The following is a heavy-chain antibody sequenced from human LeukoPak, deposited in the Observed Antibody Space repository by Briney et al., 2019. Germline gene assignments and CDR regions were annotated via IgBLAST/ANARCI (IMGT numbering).Heavy chain of an antibody. Sequence: GGSLRLSCAASGFTFRSHGIHWARQAPGKGLEWVAVISNDGINKHYADSVKGRFTMSRDNSKNTLYLQMNSLRAEDTAVYYCARDRGYYLFDYWGQGTLVTVSS. CDR3: ARDRGYYLFDY. CDR2: ISNDGINK. V-gene: IGHV3-30*03. D-gene: IGHD2/OR15-2a*01. CDR1: GFTFRSHG. J-gene: IGHJ4*02.